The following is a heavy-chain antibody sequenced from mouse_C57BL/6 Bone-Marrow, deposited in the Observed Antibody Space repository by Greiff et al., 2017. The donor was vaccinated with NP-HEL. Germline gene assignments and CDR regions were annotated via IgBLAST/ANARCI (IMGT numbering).Heavy chain of an antibody. D-gene: IGHD2-3*01. CDR3: ARHGDGYPLYYAIDY. CDR1: GFSLTSYG. CDR2: IWSDGST. Sequence: VKLVESGPGLVAPSQSLSITCTVSGFSLTSYGVHWVRQPPGKGLEWLVVIWSDGSTTYNSALKSRLSISKDNSKSQVFLKMNSLQTDDTAMYYCARHGDGYPLYYAIDYWGQGTSVTVSS. V-gene: IGHV2-6-1*01. J-gene: IGHJ4*01.